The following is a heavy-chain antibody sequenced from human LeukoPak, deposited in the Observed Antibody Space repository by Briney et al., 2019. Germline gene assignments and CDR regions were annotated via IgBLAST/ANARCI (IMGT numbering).Heavy chain of an antibody. CDR1: GIIITSYW. CDR2: IKQDGSEK. D-gene: IGHD3-16*01. Sequence: QPGGSLRLSCAASGIIITSYWMSWVRQTPGKGLEWVANIKQDGSEKNYADSVKGRFTIFRDNARNSLYLQMNSLRAEDTAVYYCASHSYGYNHWGQGTLVIVSS. J-gene: IGHJ5*02. CDR3: ASHSYGYNH. V-gene: IGHV3-7*01.